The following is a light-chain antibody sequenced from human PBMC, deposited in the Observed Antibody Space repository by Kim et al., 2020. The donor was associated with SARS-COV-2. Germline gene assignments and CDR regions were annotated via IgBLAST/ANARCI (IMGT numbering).Light chain of an antibody. V-gene: IGKV1-17*03. CDR3: LQHSTYPLT. Sequence: DIQMTQSPSAMSASVGDTVTITCRASQGINIYLAWFQQRPGDVPKRLIYAASNLQSEVPSRFSGSGSGTEFTLTISSLQPEDFATYYCLQHSTYPLTFGGGTKVDIK. J-gene: IGKJ4*01. CDR1: QGINIY. CDR2: AAS.